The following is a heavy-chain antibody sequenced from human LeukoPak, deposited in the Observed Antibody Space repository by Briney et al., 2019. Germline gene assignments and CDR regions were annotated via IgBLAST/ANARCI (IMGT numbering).Heavy chain of an antibody. CDR2: ISASSRTI. D-gene: IGHD3-10*01. J-gene: IGHJ3*01. CDR3: AKSRGWFEVLDV. Sequence: TTGGSLRLSRAASGFDFTGNHMNWVRQVPGKGLEWLSYISASSRTIHHADSVKGRFTVSRDNAENSLYLQMDSLRVEDTAIYYCAKSRGWFEVLDVWGQGTLVTVSS. V-gene: IGHV3-69-1*02. CDR1: GFDFTGNH.